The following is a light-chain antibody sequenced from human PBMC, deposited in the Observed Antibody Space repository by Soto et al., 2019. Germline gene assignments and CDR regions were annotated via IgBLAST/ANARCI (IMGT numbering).Light chain of an antibody. J-gene: IGLJ2*01. CDR3: QTWGTGL. Sequence: QLVLTQSPSASASLGASVKLTCTLSSGHSSYAIAWHQQQPEKGPRYLMKLNSDGSHSKGDGIPDRFSGSSSGAERYLTISSLQSEDEADYYCQTWGTGLFGGGTKLTVL. CDR2: LNSDGSH. CDR1: SGHSSYA. V-gene: IGLV4-69*01.